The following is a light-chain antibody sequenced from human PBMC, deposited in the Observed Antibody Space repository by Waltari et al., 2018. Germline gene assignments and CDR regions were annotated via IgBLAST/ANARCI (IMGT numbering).Light chain of an antibody. CDR3: SSHTATVPHV. Sequence: QSALTQPASVSGSPGQSITISCTGTSNDVGGYGYVSWYQQSPGKAPKLIMYEVSYRPSGISTRFSGSKSGNTASLTFSGLQAEDEADYYSSSHTATVPHVYGTGTRVTVV. CDR1: SNDVGGYGY. J-gene: IGLJ1*01. CDR2: EVS. V-gene: IGLV2-14*01.